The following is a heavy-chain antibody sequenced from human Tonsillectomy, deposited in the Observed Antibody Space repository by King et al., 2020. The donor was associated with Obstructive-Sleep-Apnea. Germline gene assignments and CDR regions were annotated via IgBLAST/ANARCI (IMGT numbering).Heavy chain of an antibody. J-gene: IGHJ2*01. D-gene: IGHD4-17*01. CDR3: ARQATVTNWYFDL. CDR2: IYYSGST. V-gene: IGHV4-59*08. Sequence: QLQESGPGLVKPSETLSLTCSVSGAPISTYYWSWIRQPPGKGLEWIAYIYYSGSTNYNPSLKSRVTISVDTSKSQLSLKLSSVTAADTAVYYCARQATVTNWYFDLWGRGTLVTVSS. CDR1: GAPISTYY.